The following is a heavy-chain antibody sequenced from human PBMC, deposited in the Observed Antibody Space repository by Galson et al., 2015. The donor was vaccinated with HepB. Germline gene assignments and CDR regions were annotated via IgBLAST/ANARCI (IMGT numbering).Heavy chain of an antibody. D-gene: IGHD4-23*01. CDR3: ARGHGGISAT. CDR2: IWHDGSNQ. CDR1: GFTFSNYG. V-gene: IGHV3-33*01. Sequence: SLRLSCAASGFTFSNYGMHWVRQAPGRGLEWVGVIWHDGSNQHYVDSLKGRFTTSRDNSKNTLYLQLNSLRAEDTAVYYCARGHGGISATWGQGTLVTVSS. J-gene: IGHJ5*02.